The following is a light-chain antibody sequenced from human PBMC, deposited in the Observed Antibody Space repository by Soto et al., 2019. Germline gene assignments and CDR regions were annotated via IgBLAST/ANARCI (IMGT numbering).Light chain of an antibody. CDR3: SSYTSSSTLYV. CDR2: EVN. J-gene: IGLJ1*01. V-gene: IGLV2-14*01. Sequence: QSALTQPASVSGSPRQSITISCTGASSDVGGYTYVSWYQQHPGKAPKLMIYEVNNRPSGVSHRFSGSKSGNTASLTISGLQAEDEADYYCSSYTSSSTLYVFGPGTKVTVL. CDR1: SSDVGGYTY.